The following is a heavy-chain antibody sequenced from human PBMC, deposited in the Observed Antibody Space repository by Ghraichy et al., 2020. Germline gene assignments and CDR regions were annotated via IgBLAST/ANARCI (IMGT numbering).Heavy chain of an antibody. V-gene: IGHV3-30*18. CDR3: ANDKRSYSNSIFSMDV. J-gene: IGHJ6*02. CDR2: ISYDGSNK. CDR1: GFTFSSYA. D-gene: IGHD6-13*01. Sequence: GGSLRLSCAASGFTFSSYAMHWVRQAPGKGLEWVAVISYDGSNKYYADSVKGRFTISRDNSKNTLYLQMNSLRAEDSALFYCANDKRSYSNSIFSMDVWGQGTTVTVS.